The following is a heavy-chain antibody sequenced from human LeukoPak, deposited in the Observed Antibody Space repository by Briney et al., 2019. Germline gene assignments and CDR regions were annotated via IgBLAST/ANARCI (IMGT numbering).Heavy chain of an antibody. J-gene: IGHJ4*02. Sequence: GGSLRLSCAASVFTFSSYGMHWVRQAPGKGLGWGAVISYDGSNKYYADSVKGRFTIYRDNSKNTLYLQMNSLRAEDTAVYYCAKAVRMATIRNSHYFDYWGQGTLVTVSS. V-gene: IGHV3-30*18. CDR3: AKAVRMATIRNSHYFDY. CDR2: ISYDGSNK. D-gene: IGHD5-24*01. CDR1: VFTFSSYG.